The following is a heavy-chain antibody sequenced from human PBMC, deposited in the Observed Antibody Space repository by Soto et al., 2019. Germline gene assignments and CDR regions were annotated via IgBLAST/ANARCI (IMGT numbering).Heavy chain of an antibody. J-gene: IGHJ5*02. Sequence: QVQLVESGGGVVQPGRSLRLSCAASGFTFSSYGMHWVRQAPGKGLEWVAVISYDGSNKYYADSVKGRFTISRDNSKNTLYLQMNSLRAEDTAVYCCAKDARVGRGYSYGPKTNWFDPWGQGTLVTVSS. D-gene: IGHD5-18*01. CDR2: ISYDGSNK. CDR1: GFTFSSYG. CDR3: AKDARVGRGYSYGPKTNWFDP. V-gene: IGHV3-30*18.